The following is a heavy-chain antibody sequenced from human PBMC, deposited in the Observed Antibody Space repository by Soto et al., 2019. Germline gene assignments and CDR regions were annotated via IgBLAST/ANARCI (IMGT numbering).Heavy chain of an antibody. Sequence: QVQLVQSGAEVKKPGSSVKVSCKASGGTFSSYAISWVRQAPGQGLEWMGGIIPIFGTANYAQKFQGRVTITADKSTSTAYMELSSLRSEDTAVYYCTREGYCSGGSCYTGPFDYWGQGTLDTVSS. CDR3: TREGYCSGGSCYTGPFDY. V-gene: IGHV1-69*06. CDR2: IIPIFGTA. CDR1: GGTFSSYA. D-gene: IGHD2-15*01. J-gene: IGHJ4*02.